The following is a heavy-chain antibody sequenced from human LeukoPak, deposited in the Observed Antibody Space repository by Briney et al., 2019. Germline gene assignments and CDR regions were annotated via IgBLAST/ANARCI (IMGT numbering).Heavy chain of an antibody. D-gene: IGHD1-14*01. CDR1: GYSFTSYW. CDR3: ACRDLTSNWSVP. V-gene: IGHV5-51*01. J-gene: IGHJ5*02. CDR2: IYPGDSRI. Sequence: GESLEISCQGLGYSFTSYWIGWVRQVPGKGMEWMGVIYPGDSRIRYNPSFQGQVTISVDKSISTAYLHWVSLKASDTAMYYCACRDLTSNWSVPWGQGTLVTVSS.